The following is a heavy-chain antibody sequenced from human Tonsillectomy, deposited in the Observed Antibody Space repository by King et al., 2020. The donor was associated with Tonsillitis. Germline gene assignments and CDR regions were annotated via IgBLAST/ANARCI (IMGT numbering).Heavy chain of an antibody. J-gene: IGHJ4*02. CDR2: IKEDGSVE. CDR1: GFTFSNYW. D-gene: IGHD4-17*01. Sequence: EVQLVESGGGLVQPGGSLRLSCTASGFTFSNYWISWVRQAPGKGLEWVANIKEDGSVEDYVDSVRGRFTISRDNAKNSLYLQMSSLRAEDTAVYYCVPQLGYDDYRRTAHWGQGTMVTVSS. V-gene: IGHV3-7*01. CDR3: VPQLGYDDYRRTAH.